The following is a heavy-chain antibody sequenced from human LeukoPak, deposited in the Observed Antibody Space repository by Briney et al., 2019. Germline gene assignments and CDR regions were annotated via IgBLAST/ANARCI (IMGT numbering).Heavy chain of an antibody. CDR2: IYHSGST. V-gene: IGHV4-38-2*02. Sequence: SETLSLTCTVSGYSISSGYYWGWTRQPPGKGLEWIGSIYHSGSTSYNPSLKSRVTISVDTPKNNFSLNLSPVTPPDTPVYYCARGVGRGPQKTNRFDPWGQGALGTVSS. J-gene: IGHJ5*02. D-gene: IGHD3-10*01. CDR1: GYSISSGYY. CDR3: ARGVGRGPQKTNRFDP.